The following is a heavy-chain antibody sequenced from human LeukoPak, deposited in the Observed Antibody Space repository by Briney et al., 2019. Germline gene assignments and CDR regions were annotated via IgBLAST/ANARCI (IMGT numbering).Heavy chain of an antibody. Sequence: PSETLSLTCTVSGVSISSYYWSWIRQPPGKGLEWIGYIYYSGSTNYNPSLKSRVTISVDTSKNQFSLKLSSVTAADTAVYYCASGYGDYPTIRWGQGTLVTVSS. J-gene: IGHJ4*02. CDR2: IYYSGST. V-gene: IGHV4-59*01. CDR1: GVSISSYY. CDR3: ASGYGDYPTIR. D-gene: IGHD4-17*01.